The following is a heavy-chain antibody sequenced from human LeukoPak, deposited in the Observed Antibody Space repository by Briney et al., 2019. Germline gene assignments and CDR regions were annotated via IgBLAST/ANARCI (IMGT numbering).Heavy chain of an antibody. V-gene: IGHV3-66*01. J-gene: IGHJ4*02. Sequence: GGSLRLSCAASGFSVTSNHMNWVRQAPGKGLEWVSIIYTGGTTHYADSLNDRFTISRDDSINTLYLQMNSLRAEDTAVYYCARDSSSYYFDYWGQGTLVTVST. CDR3: ARDSSSYYFDY. D-gene: IGHD6-6*01. CDR2: IYTGGTT. CDR1: GFSVTSNH.